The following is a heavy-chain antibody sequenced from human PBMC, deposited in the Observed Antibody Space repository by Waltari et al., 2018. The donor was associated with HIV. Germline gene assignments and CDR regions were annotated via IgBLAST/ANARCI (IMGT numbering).Heavy chain of an antibody. J-gene: IGHJ4*02. D-gene: IGHD5-18*01. CDR2: IYWDDDK. Sequence: QITLKESGPPLVKPTQTLTLTCTFSGFSLSTREVSVGWIRQPPGNALELLALIYWDDDKRYSPSLKSRLTITKDTSKNQVVLTMTNMDPVDTATYYCAHSSHSHGQESLIENDYWGQGTLVTVSS. CDR3: AHSSHSHGQESLIENDY. V-gene: IGHV2-5*02. CDR1: GFSLSTREVS.